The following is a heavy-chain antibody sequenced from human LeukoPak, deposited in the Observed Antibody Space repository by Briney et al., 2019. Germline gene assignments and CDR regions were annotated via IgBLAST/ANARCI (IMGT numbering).Heavy chain of an antibody. V-gene: IGHV4-39*01. CDR3: ARHSSYYGNFDY. Sequence: PSETLSLTCTVSGGSIGSSSYYWGWIRQPPGKGLEWIGSIYHSGSSYYNPSLKSRVTISVDTSKNQFSLKLSSVTAADTAVYYCARHSSYYGNFDYWGQGTLVTVSS. CDR1: GGSIGSSSYY. D-gene: IGHD3-10*01. CDR2: IYHSGSS. J-gene: IGHJ4*02.